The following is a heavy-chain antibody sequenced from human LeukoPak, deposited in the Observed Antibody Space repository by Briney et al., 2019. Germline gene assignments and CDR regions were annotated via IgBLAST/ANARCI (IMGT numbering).Heavy chain of an antibody. Sequence: SVKVSCKASGGTFSSYAISWVRQAPGQGLEWMGGIIPIFGTANYAQKFQGRVTITADESTSTAYMELSSLRSEDMAVYYCAREGYYDSSGYNHNWFDPWGQGTLVTVSS. CDR3: AREGYYDSSGYNHNWFDP. J-gene: IGHJ5*02. CDR1: GGTFSSYA. CDR2: IIPIFGTA. D-gene: IGHD3-22*01. V-gene: IGHV1-69*13.